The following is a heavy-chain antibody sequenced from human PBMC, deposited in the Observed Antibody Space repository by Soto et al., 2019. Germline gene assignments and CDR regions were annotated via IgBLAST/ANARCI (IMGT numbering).Heavy chain of an antibody. Sequence: ASVKVSCKASGYSLNSYDMNWVRQATGQGLEWMGWMNPNSGNTGIAEKFQGRVTMTWNTSTGTVYLEISSLRPEDTAVYYCARGLVDSGGNCFDYWGKGTQVTVS. CDR2: MNPNSGNT. CDR1: GYSLNSYD. J-gene: IGHJ4*02. V-gene: IGHV1-8*01. CDR3: ARGLVDSGGNCFDY. D-gene: IGHD4-17*01.